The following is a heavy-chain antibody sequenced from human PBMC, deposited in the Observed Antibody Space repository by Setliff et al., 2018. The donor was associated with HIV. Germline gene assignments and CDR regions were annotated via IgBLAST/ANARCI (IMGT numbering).Heavy chain of an antibody. D-gene: IGHD4-17*01. CDR2: MNPNSGNT. Sequence: ASVKVSCKASGYTFSNYDINWVRQATGQGLEWMGWMNPNSGNTGYAQKFQGRVTMTRNTSISTAYMELSSLRSEDTAVYYCARSRTTVTTSVDYWGQGTLVTVSS. J-gene: IGHJ4*02. V-gene: IGHV1-8*02. CDR1: GYTFSNYD. CDR3: ARSRTTVTTSVDY.